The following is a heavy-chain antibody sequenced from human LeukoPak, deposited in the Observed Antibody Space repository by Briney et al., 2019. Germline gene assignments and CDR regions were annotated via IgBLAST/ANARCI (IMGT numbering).Heavy chain of an antibody. J-gene: IGHJ3*02. CDR3: ARARGQWLVLDAFDI. CDR2: INPSGGST. CDR1: GYTFTSYY. V-gene: IGHV1-46*01. D-gene: IGHD6-19*01. Sequence: ASVKVSCKASGYTFTSYYMHWVRQAPGQGLEWMGIINPSGGSTSYAQKFQGRVTVTRDTSASTAYMERSSLRSEDMAVYYCARARGQWLVLDAFDIWGQGTMVTVSS.